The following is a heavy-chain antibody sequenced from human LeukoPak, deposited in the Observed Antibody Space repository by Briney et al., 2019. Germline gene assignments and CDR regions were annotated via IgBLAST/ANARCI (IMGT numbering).Heavy chain of an antibody. D-gene: IGHD3-3*01. CDR3: ASGMYYDFWRDFDY. Sequence: GASVKVSCKASGGTFSSYTISWVRQAPGQGLEWMGRVIPILGIANYAQKFQGRVTITADKSTSTAYMELSSLRSEDTAVYYCASGMYYDFWRDFDYWGQGTLVTVSS. J-gene: IGHJ4*02. CDR1: GGTFSSYT. CDR2: VIPILGIA. V-gene: IGHV1-69*02.